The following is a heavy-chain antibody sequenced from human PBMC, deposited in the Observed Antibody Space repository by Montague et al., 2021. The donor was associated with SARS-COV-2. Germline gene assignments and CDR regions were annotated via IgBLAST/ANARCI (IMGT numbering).Heavy chain of an antibody. D-gene: IGHD2-15*01. CDR2: INPDGSRT. CDR1: GFTFSNYW. CDR3: AGAPHCGGGSCFSFDYYGLDV. V-gene: IGHV3-74*03. Sequence: LRLSCAASGFTFSNYWWHWVRQVPGKGLVWVSRINPDGSRTTYADSVKGRFTISRDNAKNTVYLQMSGLRVEDTAVYYCAGAPHCGGGSCFSFDYYGLDVWGQGTTVSVSS. J-gene: IGHJ6*02.